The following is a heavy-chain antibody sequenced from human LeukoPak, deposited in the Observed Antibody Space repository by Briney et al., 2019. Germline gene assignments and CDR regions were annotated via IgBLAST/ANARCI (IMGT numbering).Heavy chain of an antibody. V-gene: IGHV5-51*01. CDR2: IYPGDSDT. J-gene: IGHJ4*02. D-gene: IGHD6-19*01. Sequence: GESLKISCKGSGYSLTSYWIGWVRQMPGKGLEWMGIIYPGDSDTRYSPSFQGQVTISADKSISTAYLQWSSLKASDTAVYYCARHWDSSGWYSGDYWGQGTLVTVSS. CDR3: ARHWDSSGWYSGDY. CDR1: GYSLTSYW.